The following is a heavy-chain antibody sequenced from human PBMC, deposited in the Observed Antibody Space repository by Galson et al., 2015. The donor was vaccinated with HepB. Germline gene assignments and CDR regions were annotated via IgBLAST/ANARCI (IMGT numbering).Heavy chain of an antibody. CDR3: ARAAPLGFYYGSGSAHYYYGMDV. CDR2: IKQDGSEK. D-gene: IGHD3-10*01. CDR1: GFTFSSYW. Sequence: SLRLSCAASGFTFSSYWMSWVRQAPGKGLEWVANIKQDGSEKYYVDSVKGRFTISRDNAKNSLYLQMNSLRAEDTAVYYCARAAPLGFYYGSGSAHYYYGMDVWGQGTTVTVSS. V-gene: IGHV3-7*03. J-gene: IGHJ6*02.